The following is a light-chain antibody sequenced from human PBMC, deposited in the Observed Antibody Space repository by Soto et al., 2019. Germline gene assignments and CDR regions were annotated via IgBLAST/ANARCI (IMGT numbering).Light chain of an antibody. V-gene: IGKV3-20*01. CDR1: QSITSSY. Sequence: EIVLTQSPGTLSLSPGERATLSCRASQSITSSYLAWHQQKPGQAPRLLIYGASTRATGIPDRFSGSGSGTDVTLTISRLEPEDFAVYYCQQYVSSPWTFGQGTKVEIK. J-gene: IGKJ1*01. CDR2: GAS. CDR3: QQYVSSPWT.